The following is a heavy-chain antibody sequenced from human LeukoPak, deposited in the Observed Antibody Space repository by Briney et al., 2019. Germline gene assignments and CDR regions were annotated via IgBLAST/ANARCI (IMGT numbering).Heavy chain of an antibody. CDR1: GYTFTSYG. J-gene: IGHJ4*02. CDR2: ISAKNGNT. Sequence: GASVKVSCKASGYTFTSYGFSWVRQAPGQGLEWMGWISAKNGNTKYAQKFQGRATMTTDASTSTVYMELRSLRSDDTAVYYCARDRAGGSYFLDSWGQGSLVTVSS. D-gene: IGHD2/OR15-2a*01. V-gene: IGHV1-18*01. CDR3: ARDRAGGSYFLDS.